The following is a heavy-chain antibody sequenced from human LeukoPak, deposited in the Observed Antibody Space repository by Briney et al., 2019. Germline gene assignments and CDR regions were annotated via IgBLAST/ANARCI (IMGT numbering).Heavy chain of an antibody. CDR1: GFTFSSYA. CDR3: ARDPTVYSSGWYWFDP. J-gene: IGHJ5*02. D-gene: IGHD6-19*01. CDR2: ISYDGSNK. V-gene: IGHV3-30*04. Sequence: PGGSLRLSCAASGFTFSSYAMHWVRQAPGKGLEWVAVISYDGSNKYYADSVKGRFTISRDNSKNTLYLQMNSLRAEDTAVYYCARDPTVYSSGWYWFDPWGQGTLVTVSS.